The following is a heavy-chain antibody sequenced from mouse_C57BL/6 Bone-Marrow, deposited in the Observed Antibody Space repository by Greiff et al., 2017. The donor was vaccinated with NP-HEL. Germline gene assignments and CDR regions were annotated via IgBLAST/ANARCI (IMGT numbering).Heavy chain of an antibody. CDR2: INYDGSST. CDR3: AREGGLRRRTYAMDY. D-gene: IGHD2-4*01. CDR1: GFTFSDYS. Sequence: EVKLVESEGGLVQPGSSMKLSCTASGFTFSDYSMAWVRQVPEKGLEWVANINYDGSSTYYLDSLKSRFIISRDNAKNILYLQMSSLKSEDTATYYCAREGGLRRRTYAMDYWGQGNSVTVSS. V-gene: IGHV5-16*01. J-gene: IGHJ4*01.